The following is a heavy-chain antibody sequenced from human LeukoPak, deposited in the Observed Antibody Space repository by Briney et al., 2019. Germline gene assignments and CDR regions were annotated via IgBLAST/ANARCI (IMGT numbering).Heavy chain of an antibody. D-gene: IGHD3-3*01. J-gene: IGHJ4*02. V-gene: IGHV1-69*04. CDR1: GGTFSSYT. CDR2: IIPILGIA. Sequence: ASVKVSCKASGGTFSSYTISWVRQAPGQGLERMGRIIPILGIANYAQKFQGRVTITADKSTSTAYMELSSLRSEDTAVYYCARDGWNDFWSGEPFDYWGQGTLVTVSS. CDR3: ARDGWNDFWSGEPFDY.